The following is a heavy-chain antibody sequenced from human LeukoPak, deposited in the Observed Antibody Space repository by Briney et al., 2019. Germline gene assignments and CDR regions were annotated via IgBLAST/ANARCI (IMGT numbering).Heavy chain of an antibody. Sequence: SETLSLTCAVYGGSFSGYYWSWIRQPPGKGLEWIGEINHSGSTNYNPSLKSRVTISVDTSKNQFSLKLSSVTAADTAVYYCAREFSGWPGDYWGQGTLVTVSS. CDR2: INHSGST. V-gene: IGHV4-34*01. CDR1: GGSFSGYY. J-gene: IGHJ4*02. D-gene: IGHD5-24*01. CDR3: AREFSGWPGDY.